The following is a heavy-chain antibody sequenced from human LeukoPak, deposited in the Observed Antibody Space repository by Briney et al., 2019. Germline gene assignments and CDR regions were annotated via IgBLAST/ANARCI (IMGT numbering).Heavy chain of an antibody. V-gene: IGHV1-69*13. D-gene: IGHD6-19*01. CDR2: IILIFGTA. Sequence: SVKVSCKASGGTFSSYAISWVRQAPGQGLEWMGGIILIFGTANYAQKFQGRVTITADESTSTAYMELSSLRSEDTAVYYCARGGAGSGWYGHYFDYWGQGTLVTVSS. CDR1: GGTFSSYA. J-gene: IGHJ4*02. CDR3: ARGGAGSGWYGHYFDY.